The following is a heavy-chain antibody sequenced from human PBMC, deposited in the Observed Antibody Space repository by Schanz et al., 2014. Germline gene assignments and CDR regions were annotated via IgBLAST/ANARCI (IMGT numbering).Heavy chain of an antibody. Sequence: QVQLVQSGAEVKKPGSTVKVSCKSSGGTFNDYTFTWMRQAPGLGLEWMGRIIPFLSIANYAHKFQGRITITADKTTNTIYLELPTLTSEDTALYYCAREGRTYGQGWFDTWGQGTLITVSS. D-gene: IGHD3-16*01. CDR1: GGTFNDYT. J-gene: IGHJ5*02. V-gene: IGHV1-69*08. CDR3: AREGRTYGQGWFDT. CDR2: IIPFLSIA.